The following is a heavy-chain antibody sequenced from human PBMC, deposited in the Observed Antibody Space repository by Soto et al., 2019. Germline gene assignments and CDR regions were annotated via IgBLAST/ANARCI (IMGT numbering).Heavy chain of an antibody. V-gene: IGHV4-30-4*01. CDR2: IHNSGNT. CDR3: ARDSQYFDRSGHYFWNGFNP. Sequence: TLSLTCTVSGDSISRGDYFWSWIRQPPGEGLEWIGYIHNSGNTFYNPSRKSRLTMSVDTSKNQFSLKLSSVTAADTAVYYCARDSQYFDRSGHYFWNGFNPWGQGTLVTVSS. CDR1: GDSISRGDYF. D-gene: IGHD3-22*01. J-gene: IGHJ5*02.